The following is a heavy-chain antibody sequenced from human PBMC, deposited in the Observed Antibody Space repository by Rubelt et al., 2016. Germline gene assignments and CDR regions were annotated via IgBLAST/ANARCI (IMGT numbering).Heavy chain of an antibody. CDR3: ARSLRCGGDCYPQYYFDY. Sequence: GFTFSSYWMSWIRQAPGKGLEWVSYISSSGSTIYYADSVKGRFTISRDNAKNSLYLQMNSLRAEDTAVYYCARSLRCGGDCYPQYYFDYWGQGTLVTVSS. CDR1: GFTFSSYW. D-gene: IGHD2-21*02. J-gene: IGHJ4*02. V-gene: IGHV3-11*01. CDR2: ISSSGSTI.